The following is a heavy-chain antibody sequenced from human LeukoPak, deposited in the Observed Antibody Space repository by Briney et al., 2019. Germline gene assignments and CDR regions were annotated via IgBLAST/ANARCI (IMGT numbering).Heavy chain of an antibody. CDR1: GFTFSSYA. Sequence: GGSLRLSCAASGFTFSSYAMHWVRQAPGKGLEWVAVISYDGSNKYYADSVKGRFTISRDNSKNTLYLQMNSLRAEDTAVYYCARDRRLGGGTNYGMDVWGQGTTVTVSS. CDR3: ARDRRLGGGTNYGMDV. J-gene: IGHJ6*02. D-gene: IGHD3-16*01. V-gene: IGHV3-30-3*01. CDR2: ISYDGSNK.